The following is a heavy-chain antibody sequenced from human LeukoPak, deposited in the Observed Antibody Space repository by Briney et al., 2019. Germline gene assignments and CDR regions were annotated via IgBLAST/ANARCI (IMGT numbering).Heavy chain of an antibody. V-gene: IGHV4-34*01. CDR2: INHSGST. CDR1: GGSISSYY. CDR3: ARGRFRYYGSGSYYSY. D-gene: IGHD3-10*01. J-gene: IGHJ4*02. Sequence: SETLSLTCTVSGGSISSYYWSWIRQPPGKGLEWIGEINHSGSTNYNPSLKSRVTISVDMSKNQFSLKLSSVTAADTAVYYCARGRFRYYGSGSYYSYWGQGTLVTVSS.